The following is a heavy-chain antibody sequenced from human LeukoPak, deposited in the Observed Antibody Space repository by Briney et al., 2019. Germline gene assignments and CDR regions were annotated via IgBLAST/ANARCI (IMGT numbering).Heavy chain of an antibody. V-gene: IGHV3-21*06. CDR1: GFTFSSYT. CDR2: ISSSSNYI. Sequence: PGGSLRLSCAASGFTFSSYTMNWVRQAPGKGLEWVSSISSSSNYIYYGDSVTGRFTISRDNAKNSLYLQMNSLRAEDTAVYYCARVSSDNWNDDETAGFDYWGQGTLVTVSS. CDR3: ARVSSDNWNDDETAGFDY. J-gene: IGHJ4*02. D-gene: IGHD1-1*01.